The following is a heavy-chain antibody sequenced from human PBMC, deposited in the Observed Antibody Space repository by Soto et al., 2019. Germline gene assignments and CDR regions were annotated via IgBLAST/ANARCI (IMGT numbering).Heavy chain of an antibody. J-gene: IGHJ3*02. CDR3: AKALKLTGDAFDI. D-gene: IGHD7-27*01. CDR2: ISGSGGST. CDR1: GLTFGDYP. Sequence: GGSLSSSGTAFGLTFGDYPLSGVRQAPGKGLEWVSAISGSGGSTYSADSVKGRFTISRDNSKNTLYLQMNSLRAEDTAVYYCAKALKLTGDAFDIWGQGTMVTVSS. V-gene: IGHV3-23*01.